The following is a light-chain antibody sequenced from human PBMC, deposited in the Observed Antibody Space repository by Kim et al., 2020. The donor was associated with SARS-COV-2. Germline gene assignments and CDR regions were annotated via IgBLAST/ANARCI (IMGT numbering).Light chain of an antibody. Sequence: QSVLTQPPSVSEAPRQRVTISCSGNSSNIGNNAVNWYQQFPGKAPKLLIYYNDLLSSGVSDRFSGSKSDTSASLAISGLQSEDEADYYCETWDDSVNGWVFGGGTQLTVL. V-gene: IGLV1-36*01. CDR2: YND. CDR3: ETWDDSVNGWV. J-gene: IGLJ3*02. CDR1: SSNIGNNA.